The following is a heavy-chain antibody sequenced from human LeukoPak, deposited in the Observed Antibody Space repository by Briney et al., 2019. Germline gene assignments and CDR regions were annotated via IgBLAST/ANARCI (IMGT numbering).Heavy chain of an antibody. D-gene: IGHD2-2*01. CDR1: GGSISSSDSH. V-gene: IGHV4-30-4*01. J-gene: IGHJ4*02. CDR2: ISYRGST. CDR3: VRVRTGTSCYDY. Sequence: SETLSLTCTVSGGSISSSDSHWSWIRQSPGKGLEWIGYISYRGSTSYNPSLRSRLTISIDTSQNQFSLKLTSMTAADTAVYYCVRVRTGTSCYDYWGQGTLVTVSP.